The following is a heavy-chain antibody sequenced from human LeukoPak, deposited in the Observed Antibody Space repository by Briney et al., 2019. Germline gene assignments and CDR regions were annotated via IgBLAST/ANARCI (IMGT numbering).Heavy chain of an antibody. V-gene: IGHV1-2*02. CDR1: RYTFTGNY. D-gene: IGHD2-21*01. CDR2: INPNSGGT. CDR3: ARDRVRLGGLDP. Sequence: ASVKVSCKASRYTFTGNYMHWVRQAPGQGLEWMGWINPNSGGTNYAQKFQGRVTMTRDTSISTAYMGLSRLRSDDTAVYYCARDRVRLGGLDPWGQGTLVTVSS. J-gene: IGHJ5*02.